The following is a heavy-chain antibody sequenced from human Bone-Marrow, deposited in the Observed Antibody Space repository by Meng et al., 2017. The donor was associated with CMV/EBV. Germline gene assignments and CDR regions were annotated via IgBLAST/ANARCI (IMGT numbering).Heavy chain of an antibody. CDR2: ISAYKGNT. V-gene: IGHV1-18*01. CDR1: GYTFTSYY. J-gene: IGHJ3*02. Sequence: AAVKVSCKASGYTFTSYYISWVRQAPGQGLEGMGWISAYKGNTNYAQKLQGRVTMTTDTSTSTAYMELRSLRSDDTAVYYCARDSFSGSYRGGGHAFDSWGQGTRVTGSS. CDR3: ARDSFSGSYRGGGHAFDS. D-gene: IGHD1-26*01.